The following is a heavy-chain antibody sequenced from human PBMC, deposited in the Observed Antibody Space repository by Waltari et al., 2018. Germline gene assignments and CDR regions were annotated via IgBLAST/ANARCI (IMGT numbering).Heavy chain of an antibody. J-gene: IGHJ4*02. CDR2: ISSSSSTI. D-gene: IGHD3-22*01. CDR3: ASHYYYDSSGYSHFDY. CDR1: GFTFSSYS. V-gene: IGHV3-48*04. Sequence: EVQLVESGGGLVQPGGSLRLSCAASGFTFSSYSMNWVRQAPGKGLEWVSYISSSSSTIYYADSVKGRFTISRDNAKNSLYLQMNSLRAEDTAVYYCASHYYYDSSGYSHFDYWGQGTLVTVSS.